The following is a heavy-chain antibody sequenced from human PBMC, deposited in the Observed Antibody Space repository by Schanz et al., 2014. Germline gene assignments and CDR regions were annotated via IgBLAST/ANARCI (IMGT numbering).Heavy chain of an antibody. J-gene: IGHJ4*02. CDR2: INPNSGAP. V-gene: IGHV1-2*02. D-gene: IGHD5-12*01. CDR3: ARVTTGYDS. CDR1: GYTFTVYY. Sequence: QVQLVQSGAEVKKPGASVKVSCKASGYTFTVYYMHWVRQAPGQGLEWLGWINPNSGAPSSAQKVQGRVTMTRDTSSSTVYMQLSSLTSDDTAIYYCARVTTGYDSWGQGTLVTVSS.